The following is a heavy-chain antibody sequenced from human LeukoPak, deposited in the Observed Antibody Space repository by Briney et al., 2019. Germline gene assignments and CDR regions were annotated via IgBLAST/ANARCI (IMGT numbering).Heavy chain of an antibody. D-gene: IGHD3-10*01. J-gene: IGHJ3*02. CDR2: ISGSSSYI. CDR1: GFTFSSYS. Sequence: GGSLRLSCAASGFTFSSYSMNWVRQAPGKGLEWVSSISGSSSYIYYGDSVKGRFTISRDNAKNSLFLQMNSLRAKDTAVYYCARAVVRGVIVPADAFDIWGQGTMVTVSS. CDR3: ARAVVRGVIVPADAFDI. V-gene: IGHV3-21*01.